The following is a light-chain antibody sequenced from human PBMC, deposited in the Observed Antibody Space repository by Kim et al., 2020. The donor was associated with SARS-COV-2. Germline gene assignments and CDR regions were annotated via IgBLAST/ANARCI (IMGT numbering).Light chain of an antibody. CDR3: QQYDTSHRT. CDR2: GAS. CDR1: QNIASRY. Sequence: LSPGEGATLSCRASQNIASRYLAWYQQKPGQAPRLLISGASSRATGIPDRFSGSGSGTDFTLTVSRLEPEDSAVYFCQQYDTSHRTFGQGTKVDIK. J-gene: IGKJ1*01. V-gene: IGKV3-20*01.